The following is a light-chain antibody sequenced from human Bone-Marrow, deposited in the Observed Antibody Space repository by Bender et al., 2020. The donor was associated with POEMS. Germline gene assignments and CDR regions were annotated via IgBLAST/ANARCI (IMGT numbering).Light chain of an antibody. Sequence: QSVLTQPPSVSGTPGQRVIISCSGSSSNIGNNSVCWYQQLPGTAPKLLMYKTFDRPSGIPERFSASKSGNTASLTVSGLQSEDEADYYCYSYAGRNTLVFGGGTKLTVL. J-gene: IGLJ3*02. V-gene: IGLV1-44*01. CDR2: KTF. CDR1: SSNIGNNS. CDR3: YSYAGRNTLV.